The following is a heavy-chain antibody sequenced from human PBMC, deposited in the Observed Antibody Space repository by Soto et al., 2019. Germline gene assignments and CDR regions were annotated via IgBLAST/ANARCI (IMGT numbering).Heavy chain of an antibody. CDR3: ARDEYYDSNSWFDT. J-gene: IGHJ5*02. CDR1: GGSIKNYY. CDR2: IYSTGST. V-gene: IGHV4-4*07. Sequence: SATLSLTCTVSGGSIKNYYWSWIRQPAGKGLEWIGRIYSTGSTNYNASLKSRVTMSVDTSNNQFSLRLRSVTAADTAVYYCARDEYYDSNSWFDTWGQGTLVTVSS. D-gene: IGHD3-22*01.